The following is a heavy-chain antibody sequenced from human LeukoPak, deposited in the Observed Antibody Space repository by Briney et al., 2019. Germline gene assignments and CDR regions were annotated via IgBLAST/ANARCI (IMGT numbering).Heavy chain of an antibody. CDR3: ARDRYPYYDSSGYYDY. CDR1: GYTFTSYG. D-gene: IGHD3-22*01. J-gene: IGHJ4*02. Sequence: ASVKVSCKASGYTFTSYGISWVRQAPRQGLEWMGWISAYNGNTNYAQKLQGRVTMTTDTSTSTAYMELRSLRSDDTAVYYCARDRYPYYDSSGYYDYWGQGTLVTVSS. V-gene: IGHV1-18*01. CDR2: ISAYNGNT.